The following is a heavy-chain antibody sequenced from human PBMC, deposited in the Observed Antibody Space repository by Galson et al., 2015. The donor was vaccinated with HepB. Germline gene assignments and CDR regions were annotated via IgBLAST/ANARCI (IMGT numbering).Heavy chain of an antibody. CDR3: AKTGPSMIVARWAFDI. CDR2: ISGSGGST. J-gene: IGHJ3*02. CDR1: GFTFSSYA. V-gene: IGHV3-23*01. D-gene: IGHD3-22*01. Sequence: SLRLSCAASGFTFSSYAMSWVRQAPGKGLEWVSAISGSGGSTYYADSVKGRFTISRDNSKNTLYLQMNSLRAEDTAVYYCAKTGPSMIVARWAFDIWGQGTMVTVSS.